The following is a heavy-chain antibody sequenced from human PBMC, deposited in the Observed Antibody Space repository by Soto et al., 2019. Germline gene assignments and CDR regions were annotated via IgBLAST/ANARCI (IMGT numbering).Heavy chain of an antibody. D-gene: IGHD2-2*01. V-gene: IGHV3-23*01. CDR3: AKGGDIVVVPAAALDV. J-gene: IGHJ6*02. CDR2: ISGSGGST. CDR1: GFTFSSYA. Sequence: EVQLLESGGGLVQPGGSLRLSCAASGFTFSSYAMSWVRQAPGKGLEWVSAISGSGGSTYYADSVKGRFTISRDNSKKTLYLQMNSLRAEDTAVYYCAKGGDIVVVPAAALDVWGQGTTVTVSS.